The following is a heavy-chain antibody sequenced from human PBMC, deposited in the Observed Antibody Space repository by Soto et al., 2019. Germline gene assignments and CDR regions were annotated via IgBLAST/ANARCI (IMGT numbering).Heavy chain of an antibody. J-gene: IGHJ5*02. D-gene: IGHD2-15*01. CDR1: GYTFTSYG. CDR3: AREYCSGGSCYFRRWFDP. Sequence: ASVKVSCKASGYTFTSYGISWVRQAPGQGLEWMGWISAYNGNTNYAQKLQGRVTMTTDTSTSTAYMELRSLRSDDTAVHYCAREYCSGGSCYFRRWFDPWGQGTLVTAPQ. CDR2: ISAYNGNT. V-gene: IGHV1-18*01.